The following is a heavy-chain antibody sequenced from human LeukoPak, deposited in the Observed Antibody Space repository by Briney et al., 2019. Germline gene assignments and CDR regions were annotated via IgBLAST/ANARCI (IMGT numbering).Heavy chain of an antibody. Sequence: SETLSLTCSVSGGSISSSSYNWGWIRQPPGKGLEWIGSMYYSGTTYYNPSLKSRITMSVDTSKNQFSLRLSSVTAADTAVYHCANHYSTIHSAGDFVYWGQGTLVTVSS. D-gene: IGHD6-13*01. CDR1: GGSISSSSYN. V-gene: IGHV4-39*01. J-gene: IGHJ4*02. CDR3: ANHYSTIHSAGDFVY. CDR2: MYYSGTT.